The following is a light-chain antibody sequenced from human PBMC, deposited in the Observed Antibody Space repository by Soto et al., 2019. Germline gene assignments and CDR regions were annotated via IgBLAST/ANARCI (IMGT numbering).Light chain of an antibody. J-gene: IGLJ1*01. CDR3: SSYTSSTTYV. V-gene: IGLV2-14*01. CDR1: SSDVGTYHY. Sequence: QSVLTQPASVSGSPGQSITISCTGTSSDVGTYHYVSWYQQHPGKAPKLMIYEVSNRPSGISNRFSGSKSGNTASLIISGLQPEDEADYYCSSYTSSTTYVFGTGTKVTVL. CDR2: EVS.